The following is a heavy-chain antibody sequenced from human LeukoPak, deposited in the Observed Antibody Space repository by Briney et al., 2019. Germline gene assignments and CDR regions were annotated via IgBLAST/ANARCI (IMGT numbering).Heavy chain of an antibody. CDR1: GFTFSSYA. J-gene: IGHJ4*02. CDR3: ANPTRHYYGSGIDLDY. Sequence: SGGSLRLSCAASGFTFSSYAMVWVRQAPGKGLEWVSGITGSDGRTYYADSVKGRFPISRDNSKNTLYLQMNSLRAEDTAVYYCANPTRHYYGSGIDLDYWGQGNLVTVSS. D-gene: IGHD3-10*01. CDR2: ITGSDGRT. V-gene: IGHV3-23*01.